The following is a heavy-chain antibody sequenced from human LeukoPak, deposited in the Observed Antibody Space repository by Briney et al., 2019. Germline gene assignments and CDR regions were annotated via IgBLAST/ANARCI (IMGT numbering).Heavy chain of an antibody. CDR1: GFTFSSYE. V-gene: IGHV3-48*03. J-gene: IGHJ6*02. Sequence: GGSLRLSCAASGFTFSSYEMNWVRQAPGKGLEWVSYISSSGSTIYYADSVKGRFTISRDNARNSLYLQMNSLRAEDTAVYYCARGYRITGTTYYYYYGMDVWGQGTTVTVSS. CDR3: ARGYRITGTTYYYYYGMDV. CDR2: ISSSGSTI. D-gene: IGHD1-20*01.